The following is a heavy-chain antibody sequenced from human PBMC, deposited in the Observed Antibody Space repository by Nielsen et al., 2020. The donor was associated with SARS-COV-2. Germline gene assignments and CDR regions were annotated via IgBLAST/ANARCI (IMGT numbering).Heavy chain of an antibody. D-gene: IGHD2-2*01. J-gene: IGHJ4*02. Sequence: GVLKISCAASGFTFSSYSMNWVRQAPGKGLEWVSYISSSSSTIYYADSVKGRFTISRDNAKNSLYLQMNSLRAEDTAVYFCARDGPTRATATDYWGQGTLVTVS. CDR1: GFTFSSYS. CDR2: ISSSSSTI. V-gene: IGHV3-48*01. CDR3: ARDGPTRATATDY.